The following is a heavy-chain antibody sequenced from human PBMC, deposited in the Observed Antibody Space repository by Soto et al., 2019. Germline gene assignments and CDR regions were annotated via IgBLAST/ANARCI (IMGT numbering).Heavy chain of an antibody. J-gene: IGHJ4*02. CDR1: GGSFSCYY. D-gene: IGHD6-19*01. Sequence: PSETLSLTCAVYGGSFSCYYWSWIRQPPGKGLEWIGEINHSGSTNYNPSLKSRVTISVDTSKNQFSLKLSSVTAADTAVYYCATSPRYSSGWYDYWGQGTLVTVSS. CDR2: INHSGST. CDR3: ATSPRYSSGWYDY. V-gene: IGHV4-34*01.